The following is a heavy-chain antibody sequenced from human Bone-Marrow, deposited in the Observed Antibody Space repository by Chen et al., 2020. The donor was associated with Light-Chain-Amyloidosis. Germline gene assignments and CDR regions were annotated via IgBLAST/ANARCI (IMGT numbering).Heavy chain of an antibody. CDR2: ISGSGGST. V-gene: IGHV3-23*01. J-gene: IGHJ4*02. Sequence: EVQLLESGGGLVQPGGSLRLSCAASGFTFSSYAMSWVRQAPGKGLEWVSAISGSGGSTYYADSVKGRFTISRDNSKNTLYLQMNSLRAEDTAVYYCAKDSMDYDSSGYDEFDYWGQGTLVTVSS. D-gene: IGHD3-22*01. CDR3: AKDSMDYDSSGYDEFDY. CDR1: GFTFSSYA.